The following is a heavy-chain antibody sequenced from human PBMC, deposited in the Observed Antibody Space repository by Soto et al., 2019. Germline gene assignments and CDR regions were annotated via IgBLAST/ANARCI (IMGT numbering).Heavy chain of an antibody. V-gene: IGHV3-30*18. CDR2: VSSDGNNK. J-gene: IGHJ5*02. CDR3: AKDRVIQLLPIWPDP. CDR1: GFSFSKYG. D-gene: IGHD2-2*01. Sequence: GGSMRLSCAASGFSFSKYGMHWVRKDPGKGLEWVAFVSSDGNNKYYGDSVKGRFTISRDNSKNMVFLQVDSLRVDDTAVYYCAKDRVIQLLPIWPDPWGQGTLVTVSS.